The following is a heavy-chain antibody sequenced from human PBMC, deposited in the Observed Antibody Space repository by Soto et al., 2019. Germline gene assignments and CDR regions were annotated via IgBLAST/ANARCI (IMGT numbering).Heavy chain of an antibody. Sequence: PSETLSLTCTVSGGFISSYYWSGFRQPPGKGLEWIGYIYYSGSTNYNPSLKSRVTISVDTSKNQFSLKLSSVTAADTAVYYCARHGLSPWYDSSGYQDLFAPRGQGSLVTVSS. CDR3: ARHGLSPWYDSSGYQDLFAP. CDR1: GGFISSYY. CDR2: IYYSGST. D-gene: IGHD3-22*01. V-gene: IGHV4-59*01. J-gene: IGHJ5*02.